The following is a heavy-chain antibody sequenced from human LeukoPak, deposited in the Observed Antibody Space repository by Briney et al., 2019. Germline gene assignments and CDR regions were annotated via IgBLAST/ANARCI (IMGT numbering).Heavy chain of an antibody. CDR1: GGSISSSSYY. CDR3: ARQGSDNWFDP. J-gene: IGHJ5*02. CDR2: IYYSGST. Sequence: PSETLSLTCSVSGGSISSSSYYWGWIRQPPGKGLEWIGSIYYSGSTYYNPSLKSRVTISVDTSKNQFSLKLSSVTAADTAVYYCARQGSDNWFDPWGQGTLVTVSS. V-gene: IGHV4-39*01.